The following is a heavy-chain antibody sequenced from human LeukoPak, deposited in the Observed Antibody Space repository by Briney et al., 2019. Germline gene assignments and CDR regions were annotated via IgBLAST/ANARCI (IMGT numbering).Heavy chain of an antibody. CDR3: AREGERYCSSTSCYEGWFDP. CDR1: GGSISSGGHS. D-gene: IGHD2-2*01. Sequence: SETLSLTCAVSGGSISSGGHSWSWIRQPPGKGLEWIGYIYHSGSTYYNPSLKSRVTISVDRSKNQFSLKLSSVTAADTAVYYCAREGERYCSSTSCYEGWFDPWGQGTLVTVSS. J-gene: IGHJ5*02. CDR2: IYHSGST. V-gene: IGHV4-30-2*01.